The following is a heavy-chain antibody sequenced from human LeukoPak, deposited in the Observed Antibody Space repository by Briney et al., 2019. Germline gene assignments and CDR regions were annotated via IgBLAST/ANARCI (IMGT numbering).Heavy chain of an antibody. CDR1: GYSISSGYY. Sequence: ETLSLTCTVSGYSISSGYYWGWIRQPPGKGLEWIGYIYYSGSTNYNPSLKSRVTISVKTSKNQFSLKLRSVTAADTAVYYCARVAGYTIEDYFDYWGQGTLVTVSS. V-gene: IGHV4-59*01. CDR3: ARVAGYTIEDYFDY. CDR2: IYYSGST. D-gene: IGHD3-9*01. J-gene: IGHJ4*02.